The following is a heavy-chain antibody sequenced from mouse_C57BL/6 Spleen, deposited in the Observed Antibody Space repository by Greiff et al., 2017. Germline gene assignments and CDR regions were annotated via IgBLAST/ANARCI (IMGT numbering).Heavy chain of an antibody. D-gene: IGHD2-4*01. V-gene: IGHV1-64*01. J-gene: IGHJ4*01. CDR3: ARTAFYYDYGYYAMDY. CDR2: IHPNSGST. Sequence: VQLQQPGAELVKPGASVKLSCKASGYTFTSYWMHWVKQRTGKGLEWIGMIHPNSGSTNYNEKFKSKATLTVDKSSSTAYMQVSSLTSEDMAVNYCARTAFYYDYGYYAMDYWGQGTSVTVSS. CDR1: GYTFTSYW.